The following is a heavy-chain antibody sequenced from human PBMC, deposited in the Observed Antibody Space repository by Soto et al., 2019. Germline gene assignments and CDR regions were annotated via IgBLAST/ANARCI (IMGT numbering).Heavy chain of an antibody. D-gene: IGHD3-22*01. CDR2: IYYSGSA. J-gene: IGHJ3*02. V-gene: IGHV4-31*03. CDR1: GGSISSGGSY. CDR3: ARSTYYYDSSGYYYTAFDI. Sequence: QVQLQESGPGLVNSSQTLSLTCTVSGGSISSGGSYWSWIRQHPEKGLEWIGYIYYSGSAYYNPSLKSRVTTSVDTSKNQVPLRLSSLTAADTAVYYCARSTYYYDSSGYYYTAFDIWGQGTMVTVSS.